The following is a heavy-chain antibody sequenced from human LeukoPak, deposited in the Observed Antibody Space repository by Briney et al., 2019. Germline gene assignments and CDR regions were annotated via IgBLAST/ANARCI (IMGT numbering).Heavy chain of an antibody. J-gene: IGHJ5*02. CDR2: ISYDGSNK. D-gene: IGHD5-12*01. CDR1: GFTFSSYG. V-gene: IGHV3-30*18. CDR3: AKDISHSGYVPWFDP. Sequence: GGSLRLSCAASGFTFSSYGMHWVRQAPGKGLEWVAVISYDGSNKYYADSVKGRFTISRDNSKNTLYLQMNSLRAEDTAVYYCAKDISHSGYVPWFDPWGQGTLVTVSS.